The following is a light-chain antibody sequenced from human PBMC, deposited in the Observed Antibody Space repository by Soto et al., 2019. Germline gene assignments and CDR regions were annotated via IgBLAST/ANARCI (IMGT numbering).Light chain of an antibody. CDR3: QKCHYTPHT. Sequence: QLTQSPSSLSASIGDRVIITCRATQNVNPYLVWYQQRPGKAPKLLVYGASSLASGVPSRFGGSGSGSDFTLTISDLQPDDFATYFRQKCHYTPHTFGQGKRVEIK. J-gene: IGKJ2*01. CDR2: GAS. CDR1: QNVNPY. V-gene: IGKV1-9*01.